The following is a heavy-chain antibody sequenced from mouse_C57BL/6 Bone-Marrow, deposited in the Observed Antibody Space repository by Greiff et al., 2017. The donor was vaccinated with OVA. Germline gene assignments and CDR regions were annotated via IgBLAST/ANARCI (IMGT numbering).Heavy chain of an antibody. J-gene: IGHJ4*01. Sequence: EVKLVESGGDLVKPGGSLKLSCAASGFTFSSYGMSWVRQTPDKRLEWVATISSGGSYTYYPDSVKGRFTISRDNAKNTLYLQMSSLKSEDTAMYYCARHGKPYARDYWGQGTSVTVSS. D-gene: IGHD2-1*01. V-gene: IGHV5-6*01. CDR2: ISSGGSYT. CDR3: ARHGKPYARDY. CDR1: GFTFSSYG.